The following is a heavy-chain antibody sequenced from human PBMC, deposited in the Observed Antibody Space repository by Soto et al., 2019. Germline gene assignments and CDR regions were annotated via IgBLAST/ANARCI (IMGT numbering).Heavy chain of an antibody. CDR1: GGSISSYY. V-gene: IGHV4-59*01. CDR3: AGYYGSGSYYKINWFDP. CDR2: IYYSGST. Sequence: LSLTCTVSGGSISSYYWSWIRQPPGKGLEWIGYIYYSGSTNYNPSLKSRVTISVDTSKNQFSLKLSSVTAADTAVYYCAGYYGSGSYYKINWFDPWGQGTLVTVSS. J-gene: IGHJ5*02. D-gene: IGHD3-10*01.